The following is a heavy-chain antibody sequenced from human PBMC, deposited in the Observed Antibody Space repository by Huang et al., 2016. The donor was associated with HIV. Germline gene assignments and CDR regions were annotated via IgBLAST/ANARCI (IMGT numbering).Heavy chain of an antibody. J-gene: IGHJ4*01. CDR1: GFKFDDAW. V-gene: IGHV3-15*05. CDR2: IKSGHSGGTR. CDR3: TWDNKGVDDY. D-gene: IGHD2-8*01. Sequence: DVELVQFGGGSAKAGGSLRLSCRGSGFKFDDAWISWVRQAAGKRLEWIGRIKSGHSGGTRDYRDSGRSRFTISRDDSRQTSFLELQILEEEDTGRYYCTWDNKGVDDYWGQGSLVVVSS.